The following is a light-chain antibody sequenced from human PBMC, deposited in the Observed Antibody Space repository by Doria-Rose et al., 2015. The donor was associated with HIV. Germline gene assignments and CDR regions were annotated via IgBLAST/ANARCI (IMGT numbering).Light chain of an antibody. Sequence: TQSPESXXXXLGERATFNCXXNQSLLXTXKNYLAWYQQKPGQPPKLLIYWASTRQSGVPARFSGSGSGTDFTLTISSLEAEDVAVYYCQQYYDTPSFGPGTTVDIK. CDR2: WAS. J-gene: IGKJ3*01. CDR1: QSLLXTXKNY. CDR3: QQYYDTPS. V-gene: IGKV4-1*01.